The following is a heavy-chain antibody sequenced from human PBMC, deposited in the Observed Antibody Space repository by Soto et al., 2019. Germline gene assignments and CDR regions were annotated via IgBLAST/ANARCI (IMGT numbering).Heavy chain of an antibody. CDR3: ARDGQLWSDDAFDI. Sequence: ASVKVYCKSSGYTFTSYAMHWGRQAPGQRLEWMGWISAYNGNTNYAQKLQGRVTMTTDTSTSTAYMELRSLRSDDTAVYYCARDGQLWSDDAFDIWGQGTMVTVSS. J-gene: IGHJ3*02. D-gene: IGHD5-18*01. CDR2: ISAYNGNT. V-gene: IGHV1-18*01. CDR1: GYTFTSYA.